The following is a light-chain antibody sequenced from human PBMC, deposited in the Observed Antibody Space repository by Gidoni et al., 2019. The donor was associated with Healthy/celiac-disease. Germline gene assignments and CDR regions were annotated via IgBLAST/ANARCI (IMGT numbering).Light chain of an antibody. V-gene: IGKV2-28*01. CDR1: QSLLHSNGYNY. J-gene: IGKJ5*01. CDR2: LGS. Sequence: DIVMTQSPLSLPVTPGEPASISCRSSQSLLHSNGYNYLDWYLQKPGQSPQLLIYLGSNRASGVPDRLSGSGSGTDFTLKISRVEAEDVGVYYCMQAPSFGQGTRLEIK. CDR3: MQAPS.